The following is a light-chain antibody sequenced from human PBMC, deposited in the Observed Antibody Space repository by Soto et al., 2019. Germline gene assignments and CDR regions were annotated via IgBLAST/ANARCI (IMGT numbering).Light chain of an antibody. CDR3: CSYAGSRGVV. CDR2: ECS. J-gene: IGLJ2*01. CDR1: SSDVGSYNL. Sequence: QSALTQPASVSGSPGQSITISCTGTSSDVGSYNLVSWYQHHPGKAPKLMIYECSKRPSGVSNRFSGSKSGNTASLTISGLQAEDEADYYCCSYAGSRGVVFGGGTKVTVL. V-gene: IGLV2-23*01.